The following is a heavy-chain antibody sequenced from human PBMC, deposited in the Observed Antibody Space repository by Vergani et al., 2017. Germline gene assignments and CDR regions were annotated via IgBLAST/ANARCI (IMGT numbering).Heavy chain of an antibody. Sequence: QVQLVQSGAEMKKPGASVKVSCKASGYTFTGYYMHWVRQAPGQGLEWMGWINPNSGGTNYAQKFQGRVTMTRDTSISTAYMERSRLRSDDTAVYYCARDPDYYDSSGYPGDYWGQGTLVTVSS. V-gene: IGHV1-2*02. J-gene: IGHJ4*02. CDR2: INPNSGGT. CDR1: GYTFTGYY. D-gene: IGHD3-22*01. CDR3: ARDPDYYDSSGYPGDY.